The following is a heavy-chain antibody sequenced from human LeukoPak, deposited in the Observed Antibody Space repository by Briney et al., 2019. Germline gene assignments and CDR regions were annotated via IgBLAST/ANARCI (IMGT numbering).Heavy chain of an antibody. Sequence: VGSLRLSCAASGFTFSSYEMNWVRQAPGKGLEWVSYISSSGSTIYYADSVKGRFTISRDNANNSLYLQMNSLRAEDTAVYYCAPFMGLRLYWGQGTLVTVSS. CDR3: APFMGLRLY. V-gene: IGHV3-48*03. J-gene: IGHJ4*02. CDR1: GFTFSSYE. CDR2: ISSSGSTI. D-gene: IGHD3-16*01.